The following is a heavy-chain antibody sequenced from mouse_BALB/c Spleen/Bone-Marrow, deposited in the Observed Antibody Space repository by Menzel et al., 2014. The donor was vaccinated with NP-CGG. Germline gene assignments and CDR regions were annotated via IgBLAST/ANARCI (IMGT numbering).Heavy chain of an antibody. J-gene: IGHJ3*01. D-gene: IGHD2-3*01. CDR2: INPSSGYT. CDR1: GYTFTSYW. CDR3: ARWLLRAY. Sequence: LQQSGAELAKPGASVKMSCKASGYTFTSYWMHWVKQRPGQGLEWIGYINPSSGYTEYNQKFKDKTTLTADKSPSTAYMQLSSLTSEDSAVYYCARWLLRAYWGQGTLVTVSA. V-gene: IGHV1-4*02.